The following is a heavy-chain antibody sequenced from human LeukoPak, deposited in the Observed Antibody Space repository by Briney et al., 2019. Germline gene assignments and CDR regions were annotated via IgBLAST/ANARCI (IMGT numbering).Heavy chain of an antibody. V-gene: IGHV1-2*02. CDR1: GYTFTGHY. Sequence: ASVKVSCKASGYTFTGHYMHWIRQAPGQGLEWMGWIEPNSGGTHYAQNFQGRLTISRDTSISTAYMELSRLSSDDTAMYYCARDENWGPDYWDQGTLVTVSS. D-gene: IGHD7-27*01. CDR2: IEPNSGGT. J-gene: IGHJ4*02. CDR3: ARDENWGPDY.